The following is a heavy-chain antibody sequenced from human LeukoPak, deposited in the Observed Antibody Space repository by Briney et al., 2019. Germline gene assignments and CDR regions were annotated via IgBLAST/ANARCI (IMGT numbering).Heavy chain of an antibody. CDR1: GYTFTGYY. CDR3: ARGPEGAAAGSHYYYYYMDV. CDR2: INPNSGGT. V-gene: IGHV1-2*02. Sequence: GASVKVSCKASGYTFTGYYMHWVRQAPGQGLEWMGRINPNSGGTNYAQKFQGRVTMTRDTSISTAYMELSRLRSDDTAVYYCARGPEGAAAGSHYYYYYMDVWGKGTTVTISS. J-gene: IGHJ6*03. D-gene: IGHD6-13*01.